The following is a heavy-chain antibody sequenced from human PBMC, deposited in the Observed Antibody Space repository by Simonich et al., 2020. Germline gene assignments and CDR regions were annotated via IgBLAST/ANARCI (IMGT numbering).Heavy chain of an antibody. Sequence: EVQLVESGGGLVKPGGSLRLSCAASGFTFSSYSMNWVRQAPGKGVEWVSSISSSSSYIYYADSAKARFTNSRENAKKPLYLQMTSLRAEDTAVYYCAGGVYCSSTSCSTYYYYGMDVWGQGTTVTVSS. D-gene: IGHD2-2*01. CDR2: ISSSSSYI. CDR1: GFTFSSYS. J-gene: IGHJ6*02. V-gene: IGHV3-21*01. CDR3: AGGVYCSSTSCSTYYYYGMDV.